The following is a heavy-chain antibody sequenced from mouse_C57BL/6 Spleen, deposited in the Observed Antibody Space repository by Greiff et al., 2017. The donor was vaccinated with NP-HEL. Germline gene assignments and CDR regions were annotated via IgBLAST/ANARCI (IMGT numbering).Heavy chain of an antibody. V-gene: IGHV1-69*01. D-gene: IGHD1-1*01. CDR3: ARRGYYYGSSYDY. CDR2: LDPSDSYT. CDR1: GYTFTSYW. J-gene: IGHJ2*01. Sequence: QVQLQQPGAELVMPGASVKLSCKASGYTFTSYWMHWVKQRPGQGLEWIGELDPSDSYTNYNQKFKGKSTLTVDKSSSTAYMQLSSLTSEDSAVYYCARRGYYYGSSYDYWGQGTTLTVSS.